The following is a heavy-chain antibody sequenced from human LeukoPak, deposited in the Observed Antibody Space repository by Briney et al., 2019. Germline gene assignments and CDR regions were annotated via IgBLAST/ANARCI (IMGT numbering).Heavy chain of an antibody. CDR2: IRSSSSYI. D-gene: IGHD4-23*01. CDR1: GFTFSSYS. Sequence: PGGSLRLSCAASGFTFSSYSMNWVRQAPGKGREWVSSIRSSSSYIYYADSVKGRFTISRDNAKNSLYLQMNSLRAEDTAVYYCAREPHGGGYGGTPDYWGQGTLVTVSS. J-gene: IGHJ4*02. CDR3: AREPHGGGYGGTPDY. V-gene: IGHV3-21*01.